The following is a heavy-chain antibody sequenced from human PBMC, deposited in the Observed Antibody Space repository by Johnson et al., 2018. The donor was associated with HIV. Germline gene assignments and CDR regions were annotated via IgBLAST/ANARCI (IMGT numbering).Heavy chain of an antibody. J-gene: IGHJ3*02. CDR3: SREKEIVVVIAHRGAFDI. V-gene: IGHV3-49*03. D-gene: IGHD2-21*01. Sequence: MQLVESGGDLVQPGRSLRLSCTGSGFTFPDYGISWFRQAPGKGPEWVGLIRNKGYGGTTEYAASVKGRFTISRDDSKSIAYLQMNSLKIEDTGTYYCSREKEIVVVIAHRGAFDIWGQGTMVTVSS. CDR2: IRNKGYGGTT. CDR1: GFTFPDYG.